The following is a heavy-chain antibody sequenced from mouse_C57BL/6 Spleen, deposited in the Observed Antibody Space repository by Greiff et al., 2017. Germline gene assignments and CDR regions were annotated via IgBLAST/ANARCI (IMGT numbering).Heavy chain of an antibody. V-gene: IGHV1-66*01. CDR1: GYSFTSYY. J-gene: IGHJ1*03. CDR3: ATFYDGYLHWYFDV. Sequence: QVQLQQSGPELVKPGASVKISCKASGYSFTSYYIHWVKQRPGQGLEWIGWIYPGSGNTKYNEKFKGKATLTADTSSSTAYMQLSSLTSEDSAVYYCATFYDGYLHWYFDVWGTGTTVTVSS. D-gene: IGHD2-3*01. CDR2: IYPGSGNT.